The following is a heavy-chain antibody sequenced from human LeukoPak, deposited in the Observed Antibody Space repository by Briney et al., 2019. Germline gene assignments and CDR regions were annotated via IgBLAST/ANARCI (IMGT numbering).Heavy chain of an antibody. D-gene: IGHD3-10*01. Sequence: PSGTLSLTCAVSGGSISSSNWWSWIRQPPGKGLEWIGEIYHSGSTNYNPSLKSRVTISVDTSKNQFSLKLSSVTAADTAVYYCARQLLYGSGSYYKRPFDYWGQGTLVTVSS. CDR1: GGSISSSNW. J-gene: IGHJ4*02. CDR2: IYHSGST. CDR3: ARQLLYGSGSYYKRPFDY. V-gene: IGHV4-4*02.